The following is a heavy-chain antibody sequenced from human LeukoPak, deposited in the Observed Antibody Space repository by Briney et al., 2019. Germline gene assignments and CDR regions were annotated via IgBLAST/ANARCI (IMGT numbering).Heavy chain of an antibody. CDR3: AGQRLEERSDYYYYYGMDV. CDR1: GGSISSSSYY. D-gene: IGHD1-26*01. V-gene: IGHV4-39*01. J-gene: IGHJ6*02. Sequence: SETLSLTCTVSGGSISSSSYYWGWIRQPPGKGLEWIGSIYYSGSTYYNPSLKSRVTISVDTSKNQFSLKLSSVTAADTAVYYCAGQRLEERSDYYYYYGMDVWGQGTTVTVSS. CDR2: IYYSGST.